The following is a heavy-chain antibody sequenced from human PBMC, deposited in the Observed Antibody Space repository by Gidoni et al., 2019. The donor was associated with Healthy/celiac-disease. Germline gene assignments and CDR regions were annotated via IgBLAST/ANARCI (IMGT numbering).Heavy chain of an antibody. CDR2: ISYDGSNK. CDR1: GFTFSSYG. CDR3: AKAGYSSGWFTFDY. J-gene: IGHJ4*02. D-gene: IGHD6-19*01. Sequence: QVQLVESGGGVVQPGRSLRLSCAASGFTFSSYGMHWVRQAPGKGLEWVAVISYDGSNKYYADSVKGRFTISRDNSKNTLYLQMNSLRAEDTAVYYCAKAGYSSGWFTFDYWGQGTLVTVSS. V-gene: IGHV3-30*18.